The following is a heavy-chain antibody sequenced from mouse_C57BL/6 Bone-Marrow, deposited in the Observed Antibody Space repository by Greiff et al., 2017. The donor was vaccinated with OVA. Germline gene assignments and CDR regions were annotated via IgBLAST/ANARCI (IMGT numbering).Heavy chain of an antibody. Sequence: VQLKESGAELVRPGASVKLSCTASGFTITDDYMHWVKQRPEQGLEWIGWIDPENGDTEYASKFQGKATITADTSSNTAYLQLSSLTSEDTAVYYCTVTAVFDYWGQGTTLTVSS. CDR3: TVTAVFDY. D-gene: IGHD1-1*01. V-gene: IGHV14-4*01. J-gene: IGHJ2*01. CDR2: IDPENGDT. CDR1: GFTITDDY.